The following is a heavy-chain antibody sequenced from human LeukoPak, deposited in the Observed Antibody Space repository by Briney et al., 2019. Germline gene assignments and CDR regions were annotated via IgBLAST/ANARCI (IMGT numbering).Heavy chain of an antibody. CDR1: GGSISSYY. V-gene: IGHV4-59*01. D-gene: IGHD1-26*01. CDR3: ARTFSESYYYYGMDV. CDR2: VYYSGRT. Sequence: SETLSLTCTVSGGSISSYYWSWIRQPPGKGLEWIGYVYYSGRTNYNPSLKSRVTISVDTSKNQFSLKLSSVTAADTAVYYCARTFSESYYYYGMDVWGQGTTVTVTS. J-gene: IGHJ6*02.